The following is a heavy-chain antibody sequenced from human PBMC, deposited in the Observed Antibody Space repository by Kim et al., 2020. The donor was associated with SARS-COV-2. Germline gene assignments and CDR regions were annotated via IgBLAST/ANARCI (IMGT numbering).Heavy chain of an antibody. Sequence: GGSLRLSCAASGFTFDDYTMHWVRQAPGKGLEWVSLISWDGGSTYYADSVKGRFTISRDNSKNSLYLQMNSLRTEDTALYYCAKDGGDYYGSGSYYTNTQLSWFDPWGQGTLVTVSS. D-gene: IGHD3-10*01. CDR1: GFTFDDYT. CDR2: ISWDGGST. CDR3: AKDGGDYYGSGSYYTNTQLSWFDP. J-gene: IGHJ5*02. V-gene: IGHV3-43*01.